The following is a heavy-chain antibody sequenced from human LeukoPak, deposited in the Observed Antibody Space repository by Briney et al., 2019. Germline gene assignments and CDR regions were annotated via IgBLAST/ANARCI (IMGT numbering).Heavy chain of an antibody. D-gene: IGHD5-24*01. J-gene: IGHJ3*02. CDR1: GYPFTSYD. V-gene: IGHV1-8*01. Sequence: ASVKVSCKASGYPFTSYDINWVRQATGQGLEWMGWMNPNSGNTGYAQKFQGRVTMTRNTSISTAYVELSSLRSEDTAVYYCARGLKSWGWLQVDAFDIWGQGTMVTVSS. CDR3: ARGLKSWGWLQVDAFDI. CDR2: MNPNSGNT.